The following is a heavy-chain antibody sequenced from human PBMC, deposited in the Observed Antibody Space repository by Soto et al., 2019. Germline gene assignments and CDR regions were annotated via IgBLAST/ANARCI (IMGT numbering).Heavy chain of an antibody. Sequence: ASVKVSCKASGYTFTSYDINWVRQATGQGLEWMGWMNPNSGNTGYAQKFQGRVTMTRNTSISTAYMELSSLRSEDTAVYYCARESSSSPELYAYWGQGTLVTVSS. CDR3: ARESSSSPELYAY. V-gene: IGHV1-8*01. D-gene: IGHD6-13*01. CDR1: GYTFTSYD. CDR2: MNPNSGNT. J-gene: IGHJ4*02.